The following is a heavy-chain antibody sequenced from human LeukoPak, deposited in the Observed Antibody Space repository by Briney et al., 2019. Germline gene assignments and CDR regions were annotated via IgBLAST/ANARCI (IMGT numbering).Heavy chain of an antibody. CDR3: SRAYSTGWLGINDY. D-gene: IGHD6-13*01. CDR1: GYLFCLYD. J-gene: IGHJ4*02. Sequence: PGGSLRLSCTACGYLFCLYDVLWARQSTGKALVGVGFIRNKANGGTADYAASVKGRFTISRDDSKTIAYLQMNSLKTEDTAVYYCSRAYSTGWLGINDYWGQGALVTVSS. CDR2: IRNKANGGTA. V-gene: IGHV3-49*04.